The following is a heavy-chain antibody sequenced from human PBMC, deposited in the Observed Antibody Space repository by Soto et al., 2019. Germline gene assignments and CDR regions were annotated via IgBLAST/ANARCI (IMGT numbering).Heavy chain of an antibody. V-gene: IGHV1-3*01. CDR3: ARAYGGKGPVHY. CDR2: INAGNGNT. CDR1: GYTFTSYA. J-gene: IGHJ4*02. Sequence: GASVKVSCKASGYTFTSYAMHWVRQAPGQRLEWMGWINAGNGNTKYSQKFQGRVTITRDTSASTAYMELSSLRSEDTAVYYCARAYGGKGPVHYWGQGTLVTVSS. D-gene: IGHD4-17*01.